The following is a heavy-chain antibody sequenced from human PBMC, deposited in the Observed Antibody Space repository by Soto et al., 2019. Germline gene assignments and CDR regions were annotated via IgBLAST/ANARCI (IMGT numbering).Heavy chain of an antibody. J-gene: IGHJ6*02. CDR3: VRIRDIYYYAMDV. D-gene: IGHD2-15*01. V-gene: IGHV3-53*01. Sequence: SGGSLRLSCAASGFTVINNYMTWVRQAPGMRLEWVSLIYSGGTTLYADSVKGRFTVSRDTSKNTLYLQMNSLRAEDTAVYYCVRIRDIYYYAMDVWGQGTTVTVSS. CDR1: GFTVINNY. CDR2: IYSGGTT.